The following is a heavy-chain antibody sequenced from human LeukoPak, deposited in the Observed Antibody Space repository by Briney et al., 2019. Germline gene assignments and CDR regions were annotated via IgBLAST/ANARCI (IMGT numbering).Heavy chain of an antibody. CDR3: ARGVLRFLEWLSPSYYYYMDV. CDR2: INHSGST. V-gene: IGHV4-34*01. J-gene: IGHJ6*03. Sequence: SETLSLTCAVYGGSFSGYYWSWLRQPPGNGLEWIGEINHSGSTNYNPSLKSRVTISVDTSKNQFSLKLSSVTAADTAVYYCARGVLRFLEWLSPSYYYYMDVWGKGTTVTVSS. D-gene: IGHD3-3*01. CDR1: GGSFSGYY.